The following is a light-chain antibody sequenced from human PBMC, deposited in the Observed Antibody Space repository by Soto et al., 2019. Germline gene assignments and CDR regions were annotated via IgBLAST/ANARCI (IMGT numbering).Light chain of an antibody. J-gene: IGKJ1*01. CDR1: QSVSSN. Sequence: IVLTQSPATLSLSPGERATLSCRASQSVSSNLAWYQQKPGQAPRLLRYGASSRATGIPDRFSGTGSETDFTLTISRLEPEDFEVYYCQQYGRSPWTFGQGTKVDIK. V-gene: IGKV3-20*01. CDR2: GAS. CDR3: QQYGRSPWT.